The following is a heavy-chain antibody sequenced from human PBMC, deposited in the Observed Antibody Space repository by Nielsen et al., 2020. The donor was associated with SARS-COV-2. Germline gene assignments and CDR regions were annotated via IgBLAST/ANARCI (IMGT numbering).Heavy chain of an antibody. J-gene: IGHJ4*02. D-gene: IGHD3/OR15-3a*01. V-gene: IGHV4-39*01. CDR3: ARTGLGRPV. Sequence: PGKGLEWIGSIYYSGSTYYNPSLKSRVTISVDTSKNQFSLKLSSVTAADTAVYYCARTGLGRPVWSQGTLVTVSS. CDR2: IYYSGST.